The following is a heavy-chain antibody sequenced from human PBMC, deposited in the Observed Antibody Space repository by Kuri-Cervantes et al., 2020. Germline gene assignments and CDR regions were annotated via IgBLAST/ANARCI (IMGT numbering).Heavy chain of an antibody. V-gene: IGHV3-21*01. D-gene: IGHD5-18*01. J-gene: IGHJ4*02. Sequence: GESLKISCAASGFTFSSYSMNWVRQAPGKGLEWVSSISSSSSYIYYADSVKGRFTISRDNAKNSLYLQMNSPRAEDTAVYYCAREDTAMVSVDYWGQGTLVTVSS. CDR2: ISSSSSYI. CDR3: AREDTAMVSVDY. CDR1: GFTFSSYS.